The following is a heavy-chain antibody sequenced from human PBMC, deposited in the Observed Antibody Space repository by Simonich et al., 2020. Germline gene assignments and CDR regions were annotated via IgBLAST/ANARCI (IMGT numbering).Heavy chain of an antibody. CDR1: GYTFTGYY. CDR2: NNPNSGGT. V-gene: IGHV1-2*02. CDR3: ARDSYSSWYFDL. Sequence: QVQLVQSGAEVKKPGASVKVSCKASGYTFTGYYMNWVRQAPGQGLEWIGWNNPNSGGTNYAQKFQGRVTMTRETSISTAYMELSRLRSDDTAVYYCARDSYSSWYFDLWGRGTLVTVSS. J-gene: IGHJ2*01. D-gene: IGHD6-13*01.